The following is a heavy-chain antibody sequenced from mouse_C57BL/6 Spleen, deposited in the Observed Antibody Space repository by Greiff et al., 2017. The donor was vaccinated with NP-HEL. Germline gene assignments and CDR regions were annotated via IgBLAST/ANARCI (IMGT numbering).Heavy chain of an antibody. J-gene: IGHJ3*01. CDR1: GYSITSGYD. CDR2: ISYSGST. Sequence: VQLQQSGPGMVKPSQSLSLTCTVTGYSITSGYDWHWIRHFPGNKLEWMGYISYSGSTNYNPSLKSRISITHDTSKNHFFLKLNSVTTEDTATYYCARAGNWFAYWGQGTLVTVSA. D-gene: IGHD2-1*01. CDR3: ARAGNWFAY. V-gene: IGHV3-1*01.